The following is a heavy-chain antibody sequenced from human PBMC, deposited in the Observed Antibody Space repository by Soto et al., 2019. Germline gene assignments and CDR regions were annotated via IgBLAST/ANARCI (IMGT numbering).Heavy chain of an antibody. D-gene: IGHD1-26*01. CDR3: ASGPWGATVQAFDY. CDR1: GGTFSSYA. V-gene: IGHV1-69*12. J-gene: IGHJ4*02. Sequence: QVQLVQSGAEVKKPGSSVKVSCKASGGTFSSYAISWVRQAPGQGLEWMGGIIPIFGTANYAQKFQGRVTITADEHTNTAYMELSSLRSEDTAVYYCASGPWGATVQAFDYWGQGTLVTVSS. CDR2: IIPIFGTA.